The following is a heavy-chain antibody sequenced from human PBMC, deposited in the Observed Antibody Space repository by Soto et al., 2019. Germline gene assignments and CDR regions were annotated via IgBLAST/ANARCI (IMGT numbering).Heavy chain of an antibody. D-gene: IGHD2-15*01. CDR3: ARERNCSGGSCFSYGMDV. CDR1: GFTFSSFW. J-gene: IGHJ6*02. CDR2: IKQDGSEK. Sequence: GGSLRLSCVASGFTFSSFWMSWVRQAPGKGLEWVANIKQDGSEKYYVDSVKGRFTISRDNAKNSLYLQMNSLRAEDTAVYYCARERNCSGGSCFSYGMDVWGQGTTVTVS. V-gene: IGHV3-7*01.